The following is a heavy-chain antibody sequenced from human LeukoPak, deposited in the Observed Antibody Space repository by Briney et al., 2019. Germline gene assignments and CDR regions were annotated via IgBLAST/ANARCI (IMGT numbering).Heavy chain of an antibody. CDR3: ARSAPRVATVFDY. Sequence: GGSLRLSCAASGFTLSDYYMSWIRQAPGKGLEWVSYISSSGSTIYYADSVKGRFTISRDNAKNSLYLQMNSLRAEDTAVYYCARSAPRVATVFDYWGQGTLVTVSS. J-gene: IGHJ4*02. CDR1: GFTLSDYY. D-gene: IGHD5-12*01. CDR2: ISSSGSTI. V-gene: IGHV3-11*04.